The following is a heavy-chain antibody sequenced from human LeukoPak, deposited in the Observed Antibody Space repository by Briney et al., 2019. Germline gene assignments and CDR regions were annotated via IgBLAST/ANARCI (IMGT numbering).Heavy chain of an antibody. CDR1: GFTFSSYW. CDR2: ISYDGSNK. CDR3: ARDWGQWLAQSAFDI. V-gene: IGHV3-30-3*01. D-gene: IGHD6-19*01. J-gene: IGHJ3*02. Sequence: GGSLRLSCAASGFTFSSYWMHWVRQAPGKGLEWVAVISYDGSNKYYADSVKGRFTISRDNSKNTLYLQMNSLRAEDTAVYYCARDWGQWLAQSAFDIWGQGTMVTVSS.